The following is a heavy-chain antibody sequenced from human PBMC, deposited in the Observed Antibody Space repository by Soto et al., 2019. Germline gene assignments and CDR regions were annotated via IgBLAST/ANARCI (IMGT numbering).Heavy chain of an antibody. CDR2: VSYDGNHK. CDR1: GFTFRSFG. CDR3: AKDVGPQLVLNYGMDV. V-gene: IGHV3-30*18. D-gene: IGHD6-13*01. J-gene: IGHJ6*02. Sequence: QVQLVESGGGVIQPGTSLSLSCGSSGFTFRSFGMYWVRQAPGKGLEWVAVVSYDGNHKYYADSVKGRFTVSRDNAKNMLYLQMNSLRGEDTAVYYCAKDVGPQLVLNYGMDVWGQGTTVTVSS.